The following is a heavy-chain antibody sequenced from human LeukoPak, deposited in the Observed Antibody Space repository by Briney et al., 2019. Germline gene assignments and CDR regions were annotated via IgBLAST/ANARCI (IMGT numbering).Heavy chain of an antibody. CDR2: ISSSSSYI. CDR1: GFTFSSYS. V-gene: IGHV3-21*01. J-gene: IGHJ6*02. CDR3: ARGPRIAVAGTPYYYYGMDV. D-gene: IGHD6-19*01. Sequence: GGSLRLSCAASGFTFSSYSMNWVRQAPGKGLEWVSSISSSSSYIYYADSVKGRFTISRDNAKNSLYLQMNSLRAEDTAVYYCARGPRIAVAGTPYYYYGMDVWGQGTTVTVSS.